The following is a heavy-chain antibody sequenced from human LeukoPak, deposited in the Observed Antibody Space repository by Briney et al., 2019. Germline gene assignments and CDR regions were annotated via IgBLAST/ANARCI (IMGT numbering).Heavy chain of an antibody. D-gene: IGHD2-8*01. CDR2: IIPIFATP. Sequence: EASVKVSCKASGGTPSSYAISWGRQAPGQRLECMGRIIPIFATPNKAEKLQEALTSTTYESTSTAYMELVSLRSEDTALYYCARQYCTNGLGSSFHYMDVWGKGTTVTVSS. CDR3: ARQYCTNGLGSSFHYMDV. J-gene: IGHJ6*03. CDR1: GGTPSSYA. V-gene: IGHV1-69*05.